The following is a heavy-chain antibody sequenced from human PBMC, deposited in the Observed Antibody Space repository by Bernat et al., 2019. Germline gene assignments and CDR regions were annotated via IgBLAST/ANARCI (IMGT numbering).Heavy chain of an antibody. CDR1: GFTFSSYA. J-gene: IGHJ6*02. CDR3: AIDVPVGIAAAGPYCYYGMDV. Sequence: QVQLVESGGGVVQPGRSLRLSCAASGFTFSSYAMHWVRQAPGKGLEWVAVISYDGSNKYYADSVKGRFTISRDNSKNTLYLQMNSLRAEDTPVYYCAIDVPVGIAAAGPYCYYGMDVWGQGTTVTVSS. D-gene: IGHD6-13*01. CDR2: ISYDGSNK. V-gene: IGHV3-30-3*01.